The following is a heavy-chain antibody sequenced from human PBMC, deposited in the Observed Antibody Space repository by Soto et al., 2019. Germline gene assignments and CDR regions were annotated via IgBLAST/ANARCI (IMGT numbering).Heavy chain of an antibody. J-gene: IGHJ4*02. CDR1: GYTFTSYY. Sequence: ASVNVSCKASGYTFTSYYMHWVRQAPGQGLEWMGIINPSGGSTSYAQKFQGRVTMTRDTSTSTVYMELSSLRSEDTAVYYCARDPTVTGTPHGYFDYWGQGTLVTVSS. CDR3: ARDPTVTGTPHGYFDY. CDR2: INPSGGST. V-gene: IGHV1-46*01. D-gene: IGHD4-4*01.